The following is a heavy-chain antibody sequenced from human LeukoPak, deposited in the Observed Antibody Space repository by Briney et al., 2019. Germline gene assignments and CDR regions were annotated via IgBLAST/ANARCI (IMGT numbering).Heavy chain of an antibody. Sequence: GGSLRLSCAASGFTVTSNCMSWARQAPGKGLEWVSVIYSGGSTYYADSVKRRFTISRDNSKNTLYLQMNSLRAEDTAVYYCASETTVTSLGYWGQGTLVTVSS. V-gene: IGHV3-53*05. D-gene: IGHD4-17*01. CDR2: IYSGGST. CDR3: ASETTVTSLGY. CDR1: GFTVTSNC. J-gene: IGHJ4*02.